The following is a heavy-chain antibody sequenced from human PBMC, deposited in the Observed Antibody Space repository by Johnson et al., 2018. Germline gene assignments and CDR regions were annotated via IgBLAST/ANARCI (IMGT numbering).Heavy chain of an antibody. J-gene: IGHJ6*03. CDR3: ARDAYWGANCYGYMDV. CDR1: GFSVSDYY. Sequence: QVQLVQSGGGLVKPGGSLRLSCTASGFSVSDYYMSWIRQAPGKGLEWVSYISSSGTRIYYADSVKGRFTISRDNAKNSLYLQMNSLRAEDTAVYYCARDAYWGANCYGYMDVWGKGTTVSVSS. V-gene: IGHV3-11*04. D-gene: IGHD2-21*02. CDR2: ISSSGTRI.